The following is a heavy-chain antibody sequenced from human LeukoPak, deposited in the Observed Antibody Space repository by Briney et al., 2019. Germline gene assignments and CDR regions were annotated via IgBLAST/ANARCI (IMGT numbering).Heavy chain of an antibody. D-gene: IGHD3-16*01. Sequence: SETLSLTCGVSGDSITSSKWWSWVRQSPEKGLELIGEIYHSGATNYNPSLKSRVTISVDKSKNQFSLNLRSVTAADTAVYYCASGSHAVTTHFDYWGQGTLVTVSS. CDR1: GDSITSSKW. CDR3: ASGSHAVTTHFDY. V-gene: IGHV4-4*02. J-gene: IGHJ4*02. CDR2: IYHSGAT.